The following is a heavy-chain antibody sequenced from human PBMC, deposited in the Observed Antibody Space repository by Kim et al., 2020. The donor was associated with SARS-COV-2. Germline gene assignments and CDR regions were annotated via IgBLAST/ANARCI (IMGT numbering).Heavy chain of an antibody. CDR3: SAEIGSRSFDH. D-gene: IGHD3-10*01. Sequence: GSLRLSCAASGFTFSAHALHWVRQAPGKGLEWVALIAYDGSHISYPDSVKGRFIISRDNTKSTLYLQMNSLRPEDTAVYYCSAEIGSRSFDHWGQGTLVTVSS. CDR2: IAYDGSHI. CDR1: GFTFSAHA. V-gene: IGHV3-30*04. J-gene: IGHJ4*02.